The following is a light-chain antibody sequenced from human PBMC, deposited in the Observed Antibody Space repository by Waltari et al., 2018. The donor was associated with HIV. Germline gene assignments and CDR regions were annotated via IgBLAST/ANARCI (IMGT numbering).Light chain of an antibody. V-gene: IGLV3-19*01. J-gene: IGLJ3*02. CDR2: GPN. CDR3: NSRDSSANHLV. Sequence: SSELTQDPAVSVALGQTVRITCQGDRLKTYYTSWYQQKPGQAPILVIYGPNNPPSGIPDRFSGSSSGNTASLTITGAQAEDEADYYCNSRDSSANHLVFGGGTKLTVL. CDR1: RLKTYY.